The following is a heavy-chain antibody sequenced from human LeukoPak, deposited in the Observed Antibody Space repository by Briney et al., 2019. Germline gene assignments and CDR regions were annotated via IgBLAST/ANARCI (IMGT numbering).Heavy chain of an antibody. Sequence: GSLRLSCATSGFTFRNYEMNWVRQAPGKGLEWVSYISSSGATIYYADSVKGRFTISRDKAKNSVHLQMNSLRAEDTAVYYCARDPVGYYYAMDVWGQGATVTVSS. J-gene: IGHJ6*02. V-gene: IGHV3-48*03. CDR2: ISSSGATI. CDR3: ARDPVGYYYAMDV. D-gene: IGHD1-26*01. CDR1: GFTFRNYE.